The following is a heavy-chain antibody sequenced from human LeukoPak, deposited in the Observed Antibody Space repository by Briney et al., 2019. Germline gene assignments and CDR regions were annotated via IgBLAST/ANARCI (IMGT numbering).Heavy chain of an antibody. V-gene: IGHV4-59*12. CDR1: GGSISSYY. J-gene: IGHJ4*02. Sequence: PSETLSLTCTVSGGSISSYYWSWIRQSPGKGLEWIGYIYYSGYTNYNPSLKSRVTISVDTSKNQFSLKLSSVTAADTAVYYCARAGPQVLWFGELFDYWGQGTLVTVSS. CDR3: ARAGPQVLWFGELFDY. CDR2: IYYSGYT. D-gene: IGHD3-10*01.